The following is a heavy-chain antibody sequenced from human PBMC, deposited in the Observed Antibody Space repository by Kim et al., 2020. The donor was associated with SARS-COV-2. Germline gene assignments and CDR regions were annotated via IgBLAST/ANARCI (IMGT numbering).Heavy chain of an antibody. V-gene: IGHV3-30*04. Sequence: GGSLRLSCAASGFTFGNYAMHWVRQAPGKGLEWVAVISYDGRNKYYADSVKGRFTISRDNSKNTLYLQMNSLRAEDTAVYYCARELGGYYGSGRLSKPYYYDGMDGRGEGTTGTVSS. CDR1: GFTFGNYA. J-gene: IGHJ6*01. CDR2: ISYDGRNK. CDR3: ARELGGYYGSGRLSKPYYYDGMDG. D-gene: IGHD3-10*01.